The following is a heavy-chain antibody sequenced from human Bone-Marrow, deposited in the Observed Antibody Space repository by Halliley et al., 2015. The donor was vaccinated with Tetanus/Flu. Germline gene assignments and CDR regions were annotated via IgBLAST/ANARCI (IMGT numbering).Heavy chain of an antibody. D-gene: IGHD3-3*01. CDR3: ARDNDFWSNTGIYWYFDL. J-gene: IGHJ2*01. CDR2: IYNTGTT. V-gene: IGHV4-38-2*02. CDR1: GYSISSGNY. Sequence: LVKPSETLSLSCAVSGYSISSGNYWGWIRQPPGKGLEWIGSIYNTGTTYYNPSLKSRVTISVDTSKNQFPLKLSSVTAADTAVYYCARDNDFWSNTGIYWYFDLWGRGTLVAVSS.